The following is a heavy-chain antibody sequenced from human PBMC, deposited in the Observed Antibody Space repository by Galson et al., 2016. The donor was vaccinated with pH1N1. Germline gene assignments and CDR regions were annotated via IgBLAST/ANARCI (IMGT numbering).Heavy chain of an antibody. J-gene: IGHJ6*03. CDR2: FTAEDGET. V-gene: IGHV1-24*01. D-gene: IGHD4-23*01. CDR1: GYLLTELS. CDR3: ATNSIDYYYYYMDV. Sequence: SVKVSCKVSGYLLTELSIFWVRQAPGKGLEWMGGFTAEDGETVYAQKLQGRVTMTEDTSTDTAYMGLSSLRYEDTAVYYCATNSIDYYYYYMDVWGKGTTVTVSS.